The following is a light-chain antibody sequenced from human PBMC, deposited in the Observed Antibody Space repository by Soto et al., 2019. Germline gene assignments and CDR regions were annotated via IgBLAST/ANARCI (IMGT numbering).Light chain of an antibody. CDR1: QTVSNN. V-gene: IGKV3D-15*01. CDR2: GAS. J-gene: IGKJ1*01. Sequence: EIVLTQSPGTLSLSPGERATLSCRASQTVSNNFLAWYQQKPGQAPRLLIYGASTRATGIPDRFSGSGSGTDFTLTISSLQSEDFAVYYCQQYNNWPPTWTFGQGTKVEIK. CDR3: QQYNNWPPTWT.